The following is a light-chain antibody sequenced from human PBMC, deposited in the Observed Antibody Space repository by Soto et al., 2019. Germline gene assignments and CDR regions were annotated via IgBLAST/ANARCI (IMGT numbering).Light chain of an antibody. V-gene: IGKV3-11*01. J-gene: IGKJ2*01. CDR3: QQHSNWPPYT. CDR2: DAS. Sequence: EIVLTQSPATLSLSPGERATLSCRASPSVSSYLAWSQQQPGQAPRLLLYDASTRATGIPARFSGSGSGTDFTLTISSLEPEDFAVYYCQQHSNWPPYTFGQGTKVEIK. CDR1: PSVSSY.